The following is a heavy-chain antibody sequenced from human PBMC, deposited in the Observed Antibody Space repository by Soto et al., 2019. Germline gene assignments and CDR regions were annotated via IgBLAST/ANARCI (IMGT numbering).Heavy chain of an antibody. CDR1: GGTFNSYA. CDR3: ARHSNFNYFYGLDV. D-gene: IGHD4-4*01. V-gene: IGHV1-69*12. J-gene: IGHJ6*02. Sequence: QVQVVQSGAEVKKPGSSVKVSCKASGGTFNSYAISWVRQAPGQGLEWVGGIIPVFGTANYAQKFQGRVTIXAXDXXSTAYMELRSLRSEDTAVYYCARHSNFNYFYGLDVWGQGTTVTVSS. CDR2: IIPVFGTA.